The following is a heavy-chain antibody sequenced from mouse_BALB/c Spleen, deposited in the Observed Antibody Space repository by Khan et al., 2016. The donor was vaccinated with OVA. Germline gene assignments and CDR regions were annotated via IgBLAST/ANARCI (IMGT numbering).Heavy chain of an antibody. D-gene: IGHD1-1*02. CDR1: GYTFTDYA. Sequence: QVQLQQPGAELVRPGVSAKTSCKGFGYTFTDYAMHWGKQSHAKSREWSGVISTYYGDADYNQKFQGKATMTVGKSSSTAYMELARLTSEDSAIFYWASGSRFAYWGQGTLVTVSA. CDR3: ASGSRFAY. CDR2: ISTYYGDA. V-gene: IGHV1S137*01. J-gene: IGHJ3*01.